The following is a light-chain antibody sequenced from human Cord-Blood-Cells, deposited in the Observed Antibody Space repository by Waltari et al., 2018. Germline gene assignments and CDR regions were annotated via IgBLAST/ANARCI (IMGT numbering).Light chain of an antibody. J-gene: IGLJ2*01. CDR1: SSDVGGYNY. CDR2: EVS. CDR3: SSYAGSNNVV. V-gene: IGLV2-8*01. Sequence: QSALTQPPSASGSPGQSVTISCTGTSSDVGGYNYVSWYQQHPGKAPKLMIYEVSKRPSGVPDRFSGSQSGNTAALAGSGLQAEDEADYYCSSYAGSNNVVFGGGTKLTVL.